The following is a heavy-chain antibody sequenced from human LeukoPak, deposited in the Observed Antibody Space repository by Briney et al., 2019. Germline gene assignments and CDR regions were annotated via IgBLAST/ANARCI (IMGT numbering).Heavy chain of an antibody. Sequence: SETLSLTCTVSGVSISGYFWSWLRQPAGKGLEWVGRIHDNGDSNHNPSLKSRVTMARDTSGTQVSLKLTSVPAAHTAVYYCARAPSGCGATCPSDHWGPGTLVTVSS. CDR1: GVSISGYF. CDR3: ARAPSGCGATCPSDH. D-gene: IGHD2-15*01. CDR2: IHDNGDS. V-gene: IGHV4-4*07. J-gene: IGHJ4*02.